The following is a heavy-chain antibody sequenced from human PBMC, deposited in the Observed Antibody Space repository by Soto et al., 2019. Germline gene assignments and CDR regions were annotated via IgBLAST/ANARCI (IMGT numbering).Heavy chain of an antibody. D-gene: IGHD2-15*01. CDR1: GGSISSYY. V-gene: IGHV4-59*08. J-gene: IGHJ4*02. Sequence: SETLSLTCTVSGGSISSYYWSWIRQPPGKGLEWIGYIYYSGSTNYNPSLKSRVTISVDTSKNQFPLKLSSVTAADTAVYYCARYLSPSVVAATGDYFDYWGQGTLVTVSS. CDR3: ARYLSPSVVAATGDYFDY. CDR2: IYYSGST.